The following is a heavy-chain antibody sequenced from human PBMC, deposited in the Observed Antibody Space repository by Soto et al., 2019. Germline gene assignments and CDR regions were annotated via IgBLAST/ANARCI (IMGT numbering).Heavy chain of an antibody. J-gene: IGHJ4*02. Sequence: EVQLVESGGGLVKPGGSLRLSCAASGFTFSSYSMNWVRQAPGKGLEWVSSISSSSSYIYYADSVKGRFTISRDNAKNSLYLQMNSLRAEDTAVYYCARIDSSGYEALYYFDYWGQGTLVTVSS. V-gene: IGHV3-21*01. CDR2: ISSSSSYI. CDR1: GFTFSSYS. D-gene: IGHD3-22*01. CDR3: ARIDSSGYEALYYFDY.